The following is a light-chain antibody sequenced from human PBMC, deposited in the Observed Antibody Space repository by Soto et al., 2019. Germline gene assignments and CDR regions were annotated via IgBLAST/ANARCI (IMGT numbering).Light chain of an antibody. V-gene: IGLV2-14*01. CDR1: SSDVGGYNY. CDR3: SSYTSSSTPYV. CDR2: EVS. Sequence: QSVLTQSASVSGSPGQSITISCTGTSSDVGGYNYVSWYQQHPGKAPKLMIYEVSNRPSGVSNRFSGSKSGNTASLTISGLQAEDEADYYCSSYTSSSTPYVFGTGTKLT. J-gene: IGLJ1*01.